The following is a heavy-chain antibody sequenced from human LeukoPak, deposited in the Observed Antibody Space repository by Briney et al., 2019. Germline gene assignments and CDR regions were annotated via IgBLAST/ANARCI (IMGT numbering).Heavy chain of an antibody. Sequence: GGSLRLSCAASGFTFSSYAMSWVRQAPGKGLEWVSAISGSAGGTYYADSVKGRFTISRDNSKNTLYLQMNSLRAEDTAVYYCAKVGYYDSSGYSPTEYFQHWGQGTLVTVSS. CDR3: AKVGYYDSSGYSPTEYFQH. CDR1: GFTFSSYA. CDR2: ISGSAGGT. V-gene: IGHV3-23*01. D-gene: IGHD3-22*01. J-gene: IGHJ1*01.